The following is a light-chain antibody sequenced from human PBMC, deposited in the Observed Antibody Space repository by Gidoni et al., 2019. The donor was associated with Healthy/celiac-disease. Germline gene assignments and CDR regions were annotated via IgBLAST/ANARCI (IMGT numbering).Light chain of an antibody. CDR3: QQYDNLPLT. CDR2: DAA. Sequence: DIQMTQSPSSLSASVGDRVTITCQAGQDISNYLNCYQQKPGKAPKLLIYDAANLETGVPSRCSGSGCGTDFTFTISSLQPEDIATYYCQQYDNLPLTFGGGTKVEIK. CDR1: QDISNY. J-gene: IGKJ4*01. V-gene: IGKV1-33*01.